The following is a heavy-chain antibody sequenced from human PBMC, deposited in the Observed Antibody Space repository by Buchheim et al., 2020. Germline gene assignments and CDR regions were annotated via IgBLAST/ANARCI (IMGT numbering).Heavy chain of an antibody. CDR1: GFTFSSYG. D-gene: IGHD2-15*01. V-gene: IGHV3-30*18. CDR2: ISYDGSNK. J-gene: IGHJ4*02. Sequence: QVQLVESGGGVVQPGRSLRLSCAASGFTFSSYGMHWVRQAPGKGLEWVAVISYDGSNKYYADSVKGRFTISRDNSKKTLYLQMNSLRAEDTAVYYCAKDRGGSCYDYWGQGTL. CDR3: AKDRGGSCYDY.